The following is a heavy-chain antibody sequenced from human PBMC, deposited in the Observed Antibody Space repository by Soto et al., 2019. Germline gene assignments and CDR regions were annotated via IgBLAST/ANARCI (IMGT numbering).Heavy chain of an antibody. CDR2: ISRNSGTI. D-gene: IGHD3-10*01. J-gene: IGHJ4*02. V-gene: IGHV3-9*01. Sequence: EVQLVESGGGLVQPGRSLRLSCAASGFTFDDYAMHWVRQAPGKGLEWVSGISRNSGTIGYADSVKGRFTISRDNAKNSLHLQMNSLRAEDTAFYYCAKDLYYYGSGIDDWGQGTLVTVSS. CDR3: AKDLYYYGSGIDD. CDR1: GFTFDDYA.